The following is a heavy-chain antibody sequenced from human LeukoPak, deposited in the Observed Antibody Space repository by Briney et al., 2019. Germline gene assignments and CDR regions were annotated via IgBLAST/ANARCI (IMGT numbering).Heavy chain of an antibody. D-gene: IGHD3-10*01. Sequence: SETLSLTCTVSGGSISSSNYYWDWIRQPPGKGLKWIGSIYYSGSTYYNPSLKSRVTISVDTSKNQFSLKLSSVTAADTAVYYCAREEYYYGSGSTGRDAFDIWGQGTMVTVSS. J-gene: IGHJ3*02. CDR1: GGSISSSNYY. V-gene: IGHV4-39*07. CDR2: IYYSGST. CDR3: AREEYYYGSGSTGRDAFDI.